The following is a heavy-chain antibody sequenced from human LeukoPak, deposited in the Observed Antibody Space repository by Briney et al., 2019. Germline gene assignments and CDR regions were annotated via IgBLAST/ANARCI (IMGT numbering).Heavy chain of an antibody. Sequence: ASVKVSCKASGYTFTSYDINWVRQATGQGLEWMGWMNPNSGNTGYAQKFQGRVTMTRNTSISTAYMELSSLRSEDTAVYYCARGSGWSNNFDYWGQGTLVTVSS. CDR3: ARGSGWSNNFDY. V-gene: IGHV1-8*01. CDR2: MNPNSGNT. J-gene: IGHJ4*02. CDR1: GYTFTSYD. D-gene: IGHD6-19*01.